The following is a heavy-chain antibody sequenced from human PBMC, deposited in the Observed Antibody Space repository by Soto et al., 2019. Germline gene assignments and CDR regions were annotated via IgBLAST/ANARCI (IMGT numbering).Heavy chain of an antibody. J-gene: IGHJ6*03. CDR2: INAGNGNT. CDR1: GYTFTSYA. D-gene: IGHD6-13*01. Sequence: ASVKVSCKASGYTFTSYAMHWVRQAPGQRLEWMGWINAGNGNTKYSQKFQGRVTITRDTSASTAYMELSSLRSEDTAVYYCARVRGGNSSSWYYYYYYMDVWGKGTTVTVSS. CDR3: ARVRGGNSSSWYYYYYYMDV. V-gene: IGHV1-3*01.